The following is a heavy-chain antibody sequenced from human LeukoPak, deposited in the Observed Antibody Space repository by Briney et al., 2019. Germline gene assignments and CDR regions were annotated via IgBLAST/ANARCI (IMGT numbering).Heavy chain of an antibody. J-gene: IGHJ3*02. D-gene: IGHD4-17*01. CDR1: GFTFSSYV. V-gene: IGHV3-30*02. Sequence: GGSLRLSCAASGFTFSSYVMHWLRQAPGKGLEWVAFIRYDGSNKYYADSVKGRFTISRDNAKNSLYLQMNSLRAEDTAVYYCARVLATVTTYDAFDMWGQGTMVTVSS. CDR2: IRYDGSNK. CDR3: ARVLATVTTYDAFDM.